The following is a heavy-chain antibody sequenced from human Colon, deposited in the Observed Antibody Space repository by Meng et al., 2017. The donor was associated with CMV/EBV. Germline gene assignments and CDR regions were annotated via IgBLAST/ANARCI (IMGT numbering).Heavy chain of an antibody. Sequence: GESLKISCAASGFPLSSYSMNWVRQAPGQGLEWVSSISSTSSYIYYTDSVKGRFTISRDNAKNSLYLQMNALKVEDTAVYYCMRDLLPISLIPAAQDYWGQGTTVTVSS. J-gene: IGHJ4*03. CDR2: ISSTSSYI. CDR1: GFPLSSYS. D-gene: IGHD2-2*01. V-gene: IGHV3-21*01. CDR3: MRDLLPISLIPAAQDY.